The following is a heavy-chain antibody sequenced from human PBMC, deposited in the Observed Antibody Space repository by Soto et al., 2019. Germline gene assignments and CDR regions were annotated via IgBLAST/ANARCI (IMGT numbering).Heavy chain of an antibody. CDR2: ITDTGGDT. V-gene: IGHV3-23*01. Sequence: EVQLLESGGDLVQPGGSLRLSCVASGITFGSRAMSWVRQAPGEGLEWVSTITDTGGDTKYADSVRGRFTMSRDNSKNTLYLQMNSLRAEDTAVYYCAGEVWAAEVYWGQGTLVTVSS. J-gene: IGHJ4*02. CDR1: GITFGSRA. CDR3: AGEVWAAEVY. D-gene: IGHD6-13*01.